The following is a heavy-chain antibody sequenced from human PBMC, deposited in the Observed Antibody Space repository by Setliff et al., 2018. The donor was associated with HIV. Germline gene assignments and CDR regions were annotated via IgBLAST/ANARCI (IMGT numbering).Heavy chain of an antibody. CDR1: GYSVNDGYH. CDR2: IYNSGRA. J-gene: IGHJ4*01. CDR3: VRDRALRFSQSPSLHYFDV. V-gene: IGHV4-38-2*02. Sequence: PSETLSLTCHVFGYSVNDGYHWGWIRQSPRKGLEWIGSIYNSGRASYNPSRRSRASLSIDTSKNRFSLRLNPVTAADTAVYYCVRDRALRFSQSPSLHYFDVWGQGILVTVSS.